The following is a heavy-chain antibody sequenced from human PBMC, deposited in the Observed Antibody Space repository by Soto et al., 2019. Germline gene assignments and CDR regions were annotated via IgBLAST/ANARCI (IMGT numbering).Heavy chain of an antibody. J-gene: IGHJ4*02. D-gene: IGHD5-18*01. Sequence: PSETLSLTCTFPGPSISSYYWSWIRQPPGKGLEWIGYIYYSGSTNYNPSLKSRVTISVDTSKNQFSLKLSSVTAADTAVYYCARGTGGYSYGYFDYWGQGTLVTVS. CDR1: GPSISSYY. CDR2: IYYSGST. CDR3: ARGTGGYSYGYFDY. V-gene: IGHV4-59*01.